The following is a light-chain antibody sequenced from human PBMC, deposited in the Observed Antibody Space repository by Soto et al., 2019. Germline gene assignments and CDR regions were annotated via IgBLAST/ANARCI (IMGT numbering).Light chain of an antibody. CDR3: QQYDNWPWT. Sequence: EIVMTQSPATLSVSPGGRATLSCRATQSISDTLAWYQQKPGQAPRLLIHGASTRATGFPARFSGSGSGTDFTLTISSLPSEDSAVYYCQQYDNWPWTVGQGTKVDLK. CDR2: GAS. CDR1: QSISDT. J-gene: IGKJ1*01. V-gene: IGKV3-15*01.